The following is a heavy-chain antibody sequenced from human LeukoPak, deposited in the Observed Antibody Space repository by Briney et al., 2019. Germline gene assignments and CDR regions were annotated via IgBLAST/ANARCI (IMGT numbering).Heavy chain of an antibody. V-gene: IGHV3-23*01. Sequence: PGGSLRLSCAASGFTFSSYAMSWVRQAPGKGLEWVSAISGSGGSTYYADSVKGRFTISRDNSKNTLYLQMNSLRAEDTAVYYCAKENYGSGSTHYYYYYGMDVWGQGTTVTVSS. J-gene: IGHJ6*02. CDR2: ISGSGGST. CDR3: AKENYGSGSTHYYYYYGMDV. CDR1: GFTFSSYA. D-gene: IGHD3-10*01.